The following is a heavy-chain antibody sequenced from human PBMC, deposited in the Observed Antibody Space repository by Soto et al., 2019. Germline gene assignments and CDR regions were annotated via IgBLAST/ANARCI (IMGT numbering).Heavy chain of an antibody. D-gene: IGHD3-9*01. V-gene: IGHV3-53*01. CDR2: IYSGGST. CDR1: GFTVSGNY. Sequence: PGGSLRLSCAASGFTVSGNYMSWVRQAPGKGLEWVSVIYSGGSTYYADSVKGRFTISRDNSKNTLYLQMNSLRAEDTAVYYCARDLFGNFDWYFDYWGQGTLVTVSS. CDR3: ARDLFGNFDWYFDY. J-gene: IGHJ4*02.